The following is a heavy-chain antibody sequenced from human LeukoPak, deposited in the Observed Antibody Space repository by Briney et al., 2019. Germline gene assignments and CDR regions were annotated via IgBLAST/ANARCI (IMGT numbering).Heavy chain of an antibody. J-gene: IGHJ4*02. CDR1: GYTFTSYA. Sequence: ASVKVSCKASGYTFTSYAMNWVRQAPGQGLEWMGWINTNTGNLTYAQGFTGRFVFSLDTSVSTAYLQISSLKAEDTAVYYCARDPPGIAAAGTGYWGQGTLVTVSS. V-gene: IGHV7-4-1*02. CDR3: ARDPPGIAAAGTGY. D-gene: IGHD6-13*01. CDR2: INTNTGNL.